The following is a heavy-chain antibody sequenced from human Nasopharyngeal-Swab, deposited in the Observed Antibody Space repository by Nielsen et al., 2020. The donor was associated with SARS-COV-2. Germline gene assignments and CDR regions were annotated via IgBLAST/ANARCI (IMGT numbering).Heavy chain of an antibody. D-gene: IGHD6-13*01. Sequence: GESLKISCAASGFTFSSYWMHWVRQAPGKGLVWASRINSDGSSTSSADSVKGRFTISRDNAKNTLYLQMNSLRAEDTAVYYCAIIAAAGTHYWGQGTLVIVSS. J-gene: IGHJ4*02. CDR2: INSDGSST. V-gene: IGHV3-74*01. CDR3: AIIAAAGTHY. CDR1: GFTFSSYW.